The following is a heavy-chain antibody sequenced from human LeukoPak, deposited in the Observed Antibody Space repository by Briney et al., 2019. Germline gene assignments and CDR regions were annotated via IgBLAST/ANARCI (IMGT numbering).Heavy chain of an antibody. Sequence: PGGSLRLSCAASGFTVSSNYMSWVRQAPGKGLEWVSVIYSGGSTYYADSVKGRFTISRDNPKNTLYLQMNSLRAEDTAVYYCARVLTSYDFWSGYHDYFDYWGQGTLVTVSS. CDR3: ARVLTSYDFWSGYHDYFDY. D-gene: IGHD3-3*01. V-gene: IGHV3-53*01. CDR1: GFTVSSNY. CDR2: IYSGGST. J-gene: IGHJ4*02.